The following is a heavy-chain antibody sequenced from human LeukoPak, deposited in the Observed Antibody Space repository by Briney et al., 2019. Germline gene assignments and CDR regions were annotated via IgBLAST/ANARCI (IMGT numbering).Heavy chain of an antibody. V-gene: IGHV1-2*06. Sequence: ASVKVSCKASGYTFTSYGISWVRQAPGQGLEWMGRINPNSGGTNYAQKFQGRVTMTRDTSISTAYMELSRLRSDDTAVYYCARQFDWLFSWGQGTLVTVSS. CDR3: ARQFDWLFS. CDR2: INPNSGGT. D-gene: IGHD3-9*01. CDR1: GYTFTSYG. J-gene: IGHJ4*02.